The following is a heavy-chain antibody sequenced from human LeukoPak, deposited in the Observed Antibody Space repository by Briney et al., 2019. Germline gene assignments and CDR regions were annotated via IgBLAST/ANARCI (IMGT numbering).Heavy chain of an antibody. V-gene: IGHV4-59*08. D-gene: IGHD1-26*01. Sequence: KTSETLSLTCTVSGGSISSYDWSWIRQPPGKGLEWIGYIYYSGSTNYNPSLKSRVTISVDTSKNQFSLKLSSVTAVDTAVYYCARLDSGSYYLSEWGQGTLVTVSS. CDR2: IYYSGST. J-gene: IGHJ4*02. CDR3: ARLDSGSYYLSE. CDR1: GGSISSYD.